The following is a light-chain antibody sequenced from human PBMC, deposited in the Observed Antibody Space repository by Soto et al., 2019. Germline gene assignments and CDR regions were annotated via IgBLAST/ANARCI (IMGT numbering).Light chain of an antibody. Sequence: EIVFTQSPATLSLSPGERATLSCRASQSVRNNLAWYQQRPGQAPRLLIYGASTRATGIPARFSGSGSGTEFTLTIGSLQSEDFAVYYCQQYNNWLALTFGGGTKVDIK. CDR2: GAS. CDR1: QSVRNN. V-gene: IGKV3-15*01. J-gene: IGKJ4*01. CDR3: QQYNNWLALT.